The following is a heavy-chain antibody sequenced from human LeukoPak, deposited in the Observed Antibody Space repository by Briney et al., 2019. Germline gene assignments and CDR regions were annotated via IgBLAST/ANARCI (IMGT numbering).Heavy chain of an antibody. Sequence: GGSLRLSCAASGFTLDDYAMHWVRQAPGKGLEWVSGISWNSGSIGYADSVKGRFTISRDNAKNSLYLQMNSLRAEDTALYYCARSRGYSGYDRAIDYWGQGTLVTVSS. V-gene: IGHV3-9*01. CDR2: ISWNSGSI. CDR1: GFTLDDYA. J-gene: IGHJ4*02. D-gene: IGHD5-12*01. CDR3: ARSRGYSGYDRAIDY.